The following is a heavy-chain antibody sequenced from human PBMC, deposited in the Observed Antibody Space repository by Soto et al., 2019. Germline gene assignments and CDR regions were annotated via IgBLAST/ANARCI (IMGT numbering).Heavy chain of an antibody. V-gene: IGHV5-10-1*01. CDR1: GYSFTSYW. J-gene: IGHJ6*02. CDR3: AGIADNYGMDV. Sequence: LKISCRGSGYSFTSYWISWGRQMPGKGLEGRGRIDPSDSYTNYSPSFQGHVTISADKSITTAYLQWSSLKASDTAMYYCAGIADNYGMDVWGQGTTVTVSS. CDR2: IDPSDSYT. D-gene: IGHD6-13*01.